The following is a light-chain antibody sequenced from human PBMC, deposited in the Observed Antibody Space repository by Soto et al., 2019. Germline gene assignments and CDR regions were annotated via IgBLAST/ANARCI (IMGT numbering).Light chain of an antibody. V-gene: IGKV1-5*03. CDR1: QDTSSW. CDR2: KPY. J-gene: IGKJ1*01. CDR3: QQYNDNWT. Sequence: DIQMTQSPSILSTSVRDRDTITYLARQDTSSWLAWYQQKPGQAPKLLIYKPYTLPSGVPSRFSGSGSGTEFALAISSLQPDDSATYYCQQYNDNWTFGQGPKVDIK.